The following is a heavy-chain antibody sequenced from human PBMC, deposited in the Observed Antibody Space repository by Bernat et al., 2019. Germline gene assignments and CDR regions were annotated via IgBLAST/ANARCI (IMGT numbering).Heavy chain of an antibody. CDR1: GFTFSSYG. D-gene: IGHD3-22*01. CDR3: ARDYYDSSGYYFDDLDI. V-gene: IGHV3-33*01. J-gene: IGHJ3*02. Sequence: QVQLVESGGGVVQPGRSLRLSCAASGFTFSSYGMHWVRQAPGKGLEWVAVIWYDGSNKYYADSVKGRFTISRDNSKNTLYLQMNSLRAEDTAVYYCARDYYDSSGYYFDDLDIWGQGTMVTVSS. CDR2: IWYDGSNK.